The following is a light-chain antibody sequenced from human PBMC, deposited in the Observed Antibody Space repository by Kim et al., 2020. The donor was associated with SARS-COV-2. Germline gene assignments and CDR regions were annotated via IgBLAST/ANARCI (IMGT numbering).Light chain of an antibody. Sequence: APEKTGRITGGRKDSGSKPFRWYQQKPGQAPVLVIFYDSDRPSGIPERLSGSNSGDTATLTISRVEAGDEADYYCQVWDTGSDHVVFGGGTQLTVL. CDR3: QVWDTGSDHVV. CDR2: YDS. CDR1: DSGSKP. V-gene: IGLV3-21*04. J-gene: IGLJ2*01.